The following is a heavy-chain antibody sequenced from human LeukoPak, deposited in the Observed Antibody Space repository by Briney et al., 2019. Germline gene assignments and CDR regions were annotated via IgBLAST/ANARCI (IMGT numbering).Heavy chain of an antibody. CDR3: ARGGPGEGIYDPHWFDP. CDR1: GFTFSSYW. D-gene: IGHD5/OR15-5a*01. V-gene: IGHV3-74*01. Sequence: GGSLRLSCAASGFTFSSYWMHWVRQAPGKRLVWVSRINSAGTKINYADSVKGRFTISRDNAKNTLYLQTNSLRVEDMAVYYCARGGPGEGIYDPHWFDPWGQGTLVTVSS. CDR2: INSAGTKI. J-gene: IGHJ5*02.